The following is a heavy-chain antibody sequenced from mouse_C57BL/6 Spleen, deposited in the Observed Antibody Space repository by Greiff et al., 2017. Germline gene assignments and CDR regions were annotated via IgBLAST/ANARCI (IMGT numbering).Heavy chain of an antibody. CDR1: GFNIKDDY. CDR3: TTNYGSSLAWFAY. D-gene: IGHD1-1*01. V-gene: IGHV14-4*01. Sequence: VQLQQSGAELVRPGASVKLSCTASGFNIKDDYMHWVKQRPEQGLEWIGWIDPENGDTEYASKFQGTATITADTSSNTAYLQLSSLTSEDTAVDYCTTNYGSSLAWFAYWGQGTLVTVSA. CDR2: IDPENGDT. J-gene: IGHJ3*01.